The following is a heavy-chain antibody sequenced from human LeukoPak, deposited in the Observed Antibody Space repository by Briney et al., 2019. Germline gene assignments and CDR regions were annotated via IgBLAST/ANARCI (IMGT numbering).Heavy chain of an antibody. Sequence: KTSETLSLTCTVSGGSISSYYWSWIRQPPGKGLEWIGYIYYSGSTNYNPSLKSRVTISVDTSKNQFSLKLSSVTAADTAVYYCAGEVWFGRAFDPWGQGTLVTVSS. J-gene: IGHJ5*02. CDR3: AGEVWFGRAFDP. CDR1: GGSISSYY. CDR2: IYYSGST. D-gene: IGHD3-10*01. V-gene: IGHV4-59*01.